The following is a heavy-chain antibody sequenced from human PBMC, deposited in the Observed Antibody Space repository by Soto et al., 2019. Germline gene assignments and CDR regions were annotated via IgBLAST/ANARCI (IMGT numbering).Heavy chain of an antibody. CDR2: ISSSGSPI. Sequence: PGGSLRLSCAASVLILISSEMNWFRQAPGKGLEWVSYISSSGSPIYYADSVKGRFTISRDNAKNSLFLQMNSLRAEDTSVYYCAAERRWELLWGQGTLVTVSS. D-gene: IGHD1-26*01. CDR3: AAERRWELL. CDR1: VLILISSE. V-gene: IGHV3-48*03. J-gene: IGHJ4*02.